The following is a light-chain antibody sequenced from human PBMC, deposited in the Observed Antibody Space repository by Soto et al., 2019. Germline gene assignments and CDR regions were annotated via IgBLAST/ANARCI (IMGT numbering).Light chain of an antibody. J-gene: IGKJ1*01. CDR1: QSVSNNY. Sequence: EIVLTQSPGTLSLSPGERATLSCRASQSVSNNYLAWLQQQPGQAPRLLIYGASTRATGIPDRFSGSGSGTDFTLTINRLEPEDFAVYYCQQYGISPKTFGQGTKVEIK. CDR3: QQYGISPKT. V-gene: IGKV3-20*01. CDR2: GAS.